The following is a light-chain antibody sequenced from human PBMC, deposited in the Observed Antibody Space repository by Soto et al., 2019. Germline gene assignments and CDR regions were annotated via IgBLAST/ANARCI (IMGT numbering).Light chain of an antibody. J-gene: IGKJ1*01. CDR1: QSISHW. Sequence: DIQMTQSPSTLSASVGDRVTITCRASQSISHWLAWYQQKPGKAPKLLIYDASSLESGVPSRFSGSGSGTEFTLTISSLQPDDFATYYCQQYNSYLTFGQGTKVDIK. V-gene: IGKV1-5*01. CDR2: DAS. CDR3: QQYNSYLT.